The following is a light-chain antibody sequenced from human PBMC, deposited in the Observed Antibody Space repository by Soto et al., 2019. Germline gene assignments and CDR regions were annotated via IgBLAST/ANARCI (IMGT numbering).Light chain of an antibody. CDR3: QQYNSYPWT. Sequence: DIQMTQSPSTLSASVGDRVTITCRASQSISNWLAWYQQRPGQAPKLLIYDASSLESGVPSTFSGSASGTEFTLTISNLQPDDFATYYCQQYNSYPWTFGQGTKVEIK. CDR2: DAS. CDR1: QSISNW. J-gene: IGKJ1*01. V-gene: IGKV1-5*01.